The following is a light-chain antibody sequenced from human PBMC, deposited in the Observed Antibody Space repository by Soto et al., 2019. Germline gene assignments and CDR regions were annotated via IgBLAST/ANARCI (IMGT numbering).Light chain of an antibody. CDR1: SSDVGAYNF. CDR3: SSYTISRTYV. V-gene: IGLV2-14*03. CDR2: NVY. J-gene: IGLJ1*01. Sequence: QSALTQPASVSGSPGQSITISCTGTSSDVGAYNFVSWHQQHPGKAPKLIIYNVYERPSGISYRFSGSKSGNTASLTISGRQGEDEAYYYCSSYTISRTYVFGTGTKLTVL.